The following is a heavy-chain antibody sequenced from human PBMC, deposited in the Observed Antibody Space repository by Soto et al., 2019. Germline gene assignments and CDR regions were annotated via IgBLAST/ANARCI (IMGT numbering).Heavy chain of an antibody. CDR2: ISGSGGST. CDR1: GFTFSSYA. CDR3: AKGTLGQQLVQFDY. J-gene: IGHJ4*02. Sequence: GGSLRLSCAASGFTFSSYAMSWVRQATGKGLEWVSAISGSGGSTYYADSVKGRFTISRDNSKNTLYLQMNSLRAEDTAVYYCAKGTLGQQLVQFDYWGQGTLVTVSS. D-gene: IGHD6-13*01. V-gene: IGHV3-23*01.